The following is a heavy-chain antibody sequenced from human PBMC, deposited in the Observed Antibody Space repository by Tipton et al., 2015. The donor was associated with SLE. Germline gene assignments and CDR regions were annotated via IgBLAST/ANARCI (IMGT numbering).Heavy chain of an antibody. J-gene: IGHJ1*01. CDR1: GGSISSRLYY. CDR3: ARQNDFQY. V-gene: IGHV4-39*01. CDR2: IYDSGST. Sequence: TLSLTCTVSGGSISSRLYYWGWIRQPPGTGLEWIGSIYDSGSTYHNPSLKSRVTMSVDTSKNQLSLKLTSVTAADTAVYYCARQNDFQYWGQGTLVTVSS.